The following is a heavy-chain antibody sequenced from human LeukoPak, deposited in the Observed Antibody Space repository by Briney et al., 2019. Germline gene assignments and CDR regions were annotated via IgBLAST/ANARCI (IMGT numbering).Heavy chain of an antibody. CDR1: GFTFSSYS. CDR2: ISGSGDTT. D-gene: IGHD5-18*01. V-gene: IGHV3-23*01. Sequence: PGGSLRLSCAASGFTFSSYSMNWVRQAPGKGLEWVSGISGSGDTTYYADSVKGRFTVSRDNSKNTLYLQMNSLRAEDTAVYYCAKDRGYSYGDADYWGQGTLVTVSS. J-gene: IGHJ4*02. CDR3: AKDRGYSYGDADY.